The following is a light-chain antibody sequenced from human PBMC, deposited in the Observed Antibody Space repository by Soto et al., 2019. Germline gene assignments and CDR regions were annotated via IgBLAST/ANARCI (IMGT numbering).Light chain of an antibody. CDR3: QQYGNSPWT. CDR2: GAS. CDR1: QSVSSSY. Sequence: EVVLTQSPGTLALSRGERATLSCRASQSVSSSYLAWYQHRPGQAPRLLIFGASSRATGIPDRFSGTGSGTDFTLTISRLEPEDFAVYYCQQYGNSPWTFGQGTKVE. J-gene: IGKJ1*01. V-gene: IGKV3-20*01.